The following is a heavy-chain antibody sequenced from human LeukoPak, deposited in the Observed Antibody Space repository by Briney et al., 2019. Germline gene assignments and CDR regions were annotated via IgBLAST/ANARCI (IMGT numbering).Heavy chain of an antibody. CDR2: INPNSGGT. CDR3: ARDRIYGSGSPGFDY. CDR1: GYTFTGYY. V-gene: IGHV1-2*04. D-gene: IGHD3-10*01. Sequence: ASVKVSCKASGYTFTGYYMHWVRQAPGQGLEWMGWINPNSGGTNYAQKFQGWVTMTRDTSISTAYMELSRLRSDDTAVYYCARDRIYGSGSPGFDYWGQGTLVTVSS. J-gene: IGHJ4*02.